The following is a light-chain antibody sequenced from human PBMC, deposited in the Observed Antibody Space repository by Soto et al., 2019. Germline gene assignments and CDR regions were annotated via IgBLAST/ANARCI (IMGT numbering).Light chain of an antibody. CDR2: DAS. V-gene: IGKV3-11*01. CDR1: QSLSVF. J-gene: IGKJ2*01. CDR3: QQRSSWSYT. Sequence: EIVLTQSPATLSLSPGERATLSCRASQSLSVFFAWYQHIPGQAPRLLIYDASSRASGIPARFSGSGSGTDFTLTISNLEPDDSAVYYCQQRSSWSYTFGQGTKLQIK.